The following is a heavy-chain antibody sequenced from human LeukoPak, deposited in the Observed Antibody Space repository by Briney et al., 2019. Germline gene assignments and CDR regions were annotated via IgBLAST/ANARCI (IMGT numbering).Heavy chain of an antibody. CDR1: GFTFSSYW. Sequence: GGSLRLSCAASGFTFSSYWMHWVRQAPGKGLVWVSRINTGGSTTDYADSVKGRFTISKDNAKNTVYLQMNNLRAEDTAVYYCVSFYETYWGRGTLVTVSS. V-gene: IGHV3-74*01. CDR2: INTGGSTT. CDR3: VSFYETY. J-gene: IGHJ4*02. D-gene: IGHD2/OR15-2a*01.